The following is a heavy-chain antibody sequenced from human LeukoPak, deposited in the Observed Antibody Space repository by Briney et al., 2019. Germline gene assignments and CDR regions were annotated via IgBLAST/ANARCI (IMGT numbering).Heavy chain of an antibody. CDR3: ATGPSYCGGDCYYYFAY. D-gene: IGHD2-21*01. CDR1: GIIFSRSW. J-gene: IGHJ4*02. V-gene: IGHV3-7*01. CDR2: IKQDGSEK. Sequence: GGSLRLSCAASGIIFSRSWMSWVRQAPGKGLEWVANIKQDGSEKSYVDSVKGRFTISRDNAKNSLYLRMNSLRAEDTALYYCATGPSYCGGDCYYYFAYWGQGTLVTVSS.